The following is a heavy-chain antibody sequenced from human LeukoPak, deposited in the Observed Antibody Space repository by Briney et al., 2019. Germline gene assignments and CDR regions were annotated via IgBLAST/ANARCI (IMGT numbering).Heavy chain of an antibody. J-gene: IGHJ4*02. V-gene: IGHV3-21*01. CDR1: GLTFSSYS. D-gene: IGHD3-10*01. CDR2: ISSSSSYI. CDR3: ARDNQFGIRIGFDY. Sequence: GGSLRLSCAASGLTFSSYSMNWVRQAPGKGLEWVSSISSSSSYIYYADSVKGRFTISRDNAKNSLYLQMNSLRAEDTAVYYCARDNQFGIRIGFDYWGQGTLVTVSS.